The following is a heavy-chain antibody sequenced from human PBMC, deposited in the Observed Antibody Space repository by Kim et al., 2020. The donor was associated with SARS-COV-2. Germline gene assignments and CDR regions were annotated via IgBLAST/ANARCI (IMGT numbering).Heavy chain of an antibody. J-gene: IGHJ3*02. Sequence: GESLKISCKGSGYSFTSYWIGWVRQMPGKGLEWMGIIYPGDSDTRYSPSFQGQVTISADKSISTAYLQWSSLKASDSAMYYCASQSEAYYYGSGSYSLGAFDIWGQGTMVTVSS. CDR1: GYSFTSYW. D-gene: IGHD3-10*01. CDR3: ASQSEAYYYGSGSYSLGAFDI. CDR2: IYPGDSDT. V-gene: IGHV5-51*01.